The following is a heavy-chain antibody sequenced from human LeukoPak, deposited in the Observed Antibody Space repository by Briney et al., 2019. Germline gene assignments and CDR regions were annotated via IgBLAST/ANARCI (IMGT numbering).Heavy chain of an antibody. D-gene: IGHD3-10*01. J-gene: IGHJ5*02. CDR1: GFTFDDYG. CDR2: INWNGGST. Sequence: LPGGSLRLSCAASGFTFDDYGMSWVRQAPGKGLEWVSAINWNGGSTAYADSVKGRFTISRDNAKNSLYLQMISLRAEDTALYYCAGMISGGSGSPDWFDPWGQGTLVTVSS. V-gene: IGHV3-20*04. CDR3: AGMISGGSGSPDWFDP.